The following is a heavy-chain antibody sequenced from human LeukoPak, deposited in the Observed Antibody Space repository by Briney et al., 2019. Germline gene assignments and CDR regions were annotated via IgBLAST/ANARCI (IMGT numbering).Heavy chain of an antibody. CDR1: GFTFSSYW. D-gene: IGHD2-2*02. CDR3: ARDSVVPAAILYFDY. Sequence: GGSLRLSCAASGFTFSSYWMSWVRQAPGKGLEWVANIKQDGSEKYYVDCVKGRFTISRDNSKNSLYLQMNSLRAEDTAVYYCARDSVVPAAILYFDYWGQGTLVTVSS. CDR2: IKQDGSEK. J-gene: IGHJ4*02. V-gene: IGHV3-7*01.